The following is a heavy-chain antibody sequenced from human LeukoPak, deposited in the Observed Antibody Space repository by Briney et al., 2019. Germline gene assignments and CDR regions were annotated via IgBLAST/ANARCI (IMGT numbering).Heavy chain of an antibody. CDR3: ARVEIHALGY. D-gene: IGHD5-24*01. CDR2: IYYSGST. J-gene: IGHJ4*02. Sequence: SETLSLTCTVSGGSISSYYWSWIRQPPGKGLEWIGYIYYSGSTNYNPSLKSRVTISVDTSKNQFSLKLSSVTAADTAVYYCARVEIHALGYWGQGTLVTVSS. CDR1: GGSISSYY. V-gene: IGHV4-59*12.